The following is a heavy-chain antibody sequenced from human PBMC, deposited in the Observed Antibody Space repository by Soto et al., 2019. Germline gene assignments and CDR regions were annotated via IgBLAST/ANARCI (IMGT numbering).Heavy chain of an antibody. D-gene: IGHD2-2*01. CDR3: ARKRSNGMDV. V-gene: IGHV3-33*03. CDR2: IWYDGSNK. J-gene: IGHJ6*02. CDR1: LFTFSTYV. Sequence: GGSLRLSFAASLFTFSTYVMHWVRQAPGKVLEWVAVIWYDGSNKDYTYSVKGRFTIPRDNSKNTVYLQMNSLRAEDTAVYYCARKRSNGMDVWGQGTTVTVSS.